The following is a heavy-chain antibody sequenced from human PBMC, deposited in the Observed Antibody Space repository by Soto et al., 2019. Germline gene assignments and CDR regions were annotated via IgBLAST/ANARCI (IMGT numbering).Heavy chain of an antibody. CDR3: VITVSGRERGY. Sequence: EVQLVESGGGFVQRGGSLRLSCAVSGLTFSTNTINWVRQAPGKGLEWVSYISTSSTAIYYADSVKGRFTISRVDAKSSLYLQMNSQRDDDTAVYYCVITVSGRERGYWGQGTLVTVSS. CDR2: ISTSSTAI. J-gene: IGHJ4*02. D-gene: IGHD3-10*01. CDR1: GLTFSTNT. V-gene: IGHV3-48*02.